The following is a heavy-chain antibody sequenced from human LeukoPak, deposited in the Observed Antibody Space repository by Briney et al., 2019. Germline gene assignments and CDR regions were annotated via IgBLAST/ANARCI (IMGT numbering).Heavy chain of an antibody. J-gene: IGHJ2*01. CDR2: INHSGST. CDR3: AKQGGGFWYFDL. CDR1: GGSFSGYY. V-gene: IGHV4-34*01. Sequence: SETLSLTCAVYGGSFSGYYWSWIRQPPGKGLEWIGEINHSGSTNYNPSLKSRVTISVDTSKNQFSLKLSSVTAADTAVYYCAKQGGGFWYFDLWGRGTLVTVSS. D-gene: IGHD6-25*01.